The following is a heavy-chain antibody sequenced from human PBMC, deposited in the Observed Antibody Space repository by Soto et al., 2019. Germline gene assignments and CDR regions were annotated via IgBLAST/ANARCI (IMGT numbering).Heavy chain of an antibody. Sequence: ASVKVSCKVSGYTLTELSMHRVRQAPGKGLEWMGGFDPEDGETIYAQKFQGRVTMTEETSTDTAYMELSSLRSEETAGYYCATLLSTFGVVNNWFDPWGQGTLVTVSS. J-gene: IGHJ5*02. V-gene: IGHV1-24*01. CDR2: FDPEDGET. CDR3: ATLLSTFGVVNNWFDP. CDR1: GYTLTELS. D-gene: IGHD3-3*01.